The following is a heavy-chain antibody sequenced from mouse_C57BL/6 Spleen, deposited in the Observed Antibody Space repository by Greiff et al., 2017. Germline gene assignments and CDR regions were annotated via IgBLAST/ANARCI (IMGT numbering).Heavy chain of an antibody. CDR1: GYTFTSYW. CDR2: INPSNGGT. Sequence: QVQLQQPGPELVKPGASVKLSCKASGYTFTSYWMHWVKQRPGQGLEWIGNINPSNGGTSYNEKLKSKATLTVDKSYSTAYMQLSSLTSEDSAVYDCAREGFYHYGSGRFDYWGQGTTLTVSA. CDR3: AREGFYHYGSGRFDY. V-gene: IGHV1-53*01. D-gene: IGHD1-1*01. J-gene: IGHJ2*01.